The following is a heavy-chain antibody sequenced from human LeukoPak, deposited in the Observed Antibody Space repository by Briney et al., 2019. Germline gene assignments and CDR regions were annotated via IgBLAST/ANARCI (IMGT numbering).Heavy chain of an antibody. V-gene: IGHV1-69*05. CDR3: PRVRCYDDGYYYYYMDV. Sequence: SVNVSCKASGGTFSSYAISWVRQAPPQRLEWMGSIIPIFGTANYAQKFQGRATIPTNEPTSTSYIELSSLRPEAPPVYYCPRVRCYDDGYYYYYMDVWGKGTTVTVSS. CDR1: GGTFSSYA. CDR2: IIPIFGTA. J-gene: IGHJ6*03. D-gene: IGHD5-12*01.